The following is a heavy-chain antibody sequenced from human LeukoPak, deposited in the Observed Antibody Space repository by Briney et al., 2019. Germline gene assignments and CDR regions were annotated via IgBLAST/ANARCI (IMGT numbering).Heavy chain of an antibody. CDR2: ISRSSNTI. J-gene: IGHJ6*02. Sequence: PGGSLRLSCAASAFSLNAYNMNWVRQAPGKGLEWVSYISRSSNTIYYADSVKGRFTISRDNAKNSLYLQMNSLRAEDTAVYYCARDLYGSGSFNYGMDVWGQGTTVTVSS. D-gene: IGHD3-10*01. CDR1: AFSLNAYN. V-gene: IGHV3-48*04. CDR3: ARDLYGSGSFNYGMDV.